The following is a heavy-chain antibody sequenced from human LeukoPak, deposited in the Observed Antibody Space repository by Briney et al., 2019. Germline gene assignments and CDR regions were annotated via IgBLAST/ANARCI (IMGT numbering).Heavy chain of an antibody. Sequence: ASVKVSCKASGYTFTCYGIHWVRQATGQGLEWMGWMNPNSGNTGYAQKFQGRVTMTRNTSISTAYMELSSLISEDTAVYYCATESHYWGQGTLVTVSS. CDR1: GYTFTCYG. CDR3: ATESHY. V-gene: IGHV1-8*01. J-gene: IGHJ4*02. CDR2: MNPNSGNT.